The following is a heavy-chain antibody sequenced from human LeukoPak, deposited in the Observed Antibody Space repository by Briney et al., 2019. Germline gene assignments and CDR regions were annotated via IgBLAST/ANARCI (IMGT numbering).Heavy chain of an antibody. CDR2: ISGSGGST. V-gene: IGHV3-23*01. J-gene: IGHJ4*02. CDR3: ASSLPSGWYYFDC. Sequence: GGTLRLSCAASRFTFSSYGMSWVHQAPGKGLEWVSAISGSGGSTYYADSVKGRFTISRDNSKNTLYLQMNSLRAEDTAVYYCASSLPSGWYYFDCWGQGTLVTVSS. D-gene: IGHD6-19*01. CDR1: RFTFSSYG.